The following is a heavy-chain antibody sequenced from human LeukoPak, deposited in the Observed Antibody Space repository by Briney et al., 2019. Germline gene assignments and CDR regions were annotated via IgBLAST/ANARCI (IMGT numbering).Heavy chain of an antibody. J-gene: IGHJ5*02. V-gene: IGHV4-34*01. CDR3: AREAVAVAGTDNNWFDP. Sequence: TSETLSLTCAVYGGSFSGYYWSWIRQPPGKGLEWIGEINHSGSTNYNPSLKSRVTISVDTSKNQFSLKLSSVTAADTAVYYCAREAVAVAGTDNNWFDPWGQGTLVTVSS. CDR2: INHSGST. CDR1: GGSFSGYY. D-gene: IGHD6-19*01.